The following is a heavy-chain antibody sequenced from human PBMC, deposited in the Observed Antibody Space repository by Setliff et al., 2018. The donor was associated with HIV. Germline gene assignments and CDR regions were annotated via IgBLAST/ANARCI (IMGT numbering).Heavy chain of an antibody. Sequence: RASVKVSCKASGYTFTSYYMHWVRQAPGQGLEWMGGIMPIFGPANYAQKFQGRVTITRDEFTNTGYMELSSLRSEDTAVYYCATATGYHDSGSLQNWGQGTLVTVSS. CDR2: IMPIFGPA. CDR1: GYTFTSYY. D-gene: IGHD3-10*01. V-gene: IGHV1-69*13. J-gene: IGHJ4*02. CDR3: ATATGYHDSGSLQN.